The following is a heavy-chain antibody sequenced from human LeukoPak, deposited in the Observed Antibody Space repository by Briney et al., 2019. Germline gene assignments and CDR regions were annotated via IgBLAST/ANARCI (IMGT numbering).Heavy chain of an antibody. J-gene: IGHJ5*02. D-gene: IGHD3-3*01. Sequence: ASVKVSCKASGYTFTSYGISWVRQAPGQGLEWMGWISAYNGNTNYAQKLQGRVTMTTDTSTSTAYMELRSLRSGDTAVYYCARDSRITIFGVASNWFDPWGQGTLVTVSS. V-gene: IGHV1-18*01. CDR1: GYTFTSYG. CDR2: ISAYNGNT. CDR3: ARDSRITIFGVASNWFDP.